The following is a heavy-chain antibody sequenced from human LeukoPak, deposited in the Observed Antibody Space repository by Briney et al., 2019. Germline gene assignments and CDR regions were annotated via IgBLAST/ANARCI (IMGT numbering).Heavy chain of an antibody. CDR3: ARVGVGYFDSSDYYRPDAFDI. CDR1: VDSISSYY. J-gene: IGHJ3*02. Sequence: SETLSLTCTVSVDSISSYYWSWIRQPPGKGLEWIGYIYYSGSTNYNPSLKSRVTISVDTSKNQFSLKLNSVTAADTAVYYCARVGVGYFDSSDYYRPDAFDIWGQGTMVTVSS. V-gene: IGHV4-59*01. D-gene: IGHD3-22*01. CDR2: IYYSGST.